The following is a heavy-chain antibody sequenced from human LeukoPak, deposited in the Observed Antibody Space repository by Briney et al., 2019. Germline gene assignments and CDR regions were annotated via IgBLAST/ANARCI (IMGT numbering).Heavy chain of an antibody. CDR3: ARDPGIAAHGGDY. CDR2: IIPIFGTA. D-gene: IGHD6-13*01. J-gene: IGHJ4*02. V-gene: IGHV1-69*05. CDR1: GGTFSSYA. Sequence: SVKVSCKASGGTFSSYAISWVRQAPGQGLEWMGGIIPIFGTANYAQKFQGRVTMTTDTSTSTAYMELRSLRSDDTAVYYCARDPGIAAHGGDYWGQGTLVTVSS.